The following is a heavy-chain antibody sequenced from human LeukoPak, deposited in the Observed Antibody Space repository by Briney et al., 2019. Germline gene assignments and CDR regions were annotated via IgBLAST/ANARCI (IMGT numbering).Heavy chain of an antibody. J-gene: IGHJ3*02. CDR2: INHSGST. CDR1: GGSFSGYY. D-gene: IGHD3-9*01. CDR3: ARLDWDHDAFDI. V-gene: IGHV4-34*01. Sequence: SETLSLTCAVYGGSFSGYYWSWIRQPPGKGLEWIGEINHSGSTNYNPSLKSRVTISVDTSKNQFSLKLSSVTAADTVVYYCARLDWDHDAFDIWGQGTMVTVSS.